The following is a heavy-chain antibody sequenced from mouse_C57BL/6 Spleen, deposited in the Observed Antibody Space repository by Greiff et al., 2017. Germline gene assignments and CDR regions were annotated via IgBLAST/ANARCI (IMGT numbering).Heavy chain of an antibody. CDR2: IYPRSGNT. CDR3: ARSENYGSSLYYFDY. J-gene: IGHJ2*01. V-gene: IGHV1-81*01. D-gene: IGHD1-1*01. CDR1: GYTFTSYG. Sequence: QVQLQQSGAELARPGASVKLSCKASGYTFTSYGISWVKQRTGQGLEWIGEIYPRSGNTYYNEKFKGKATLTADKSSSTAYMELRSLTSEDSAVYFCARSENYGSSLYYFDYWGQGTTLTVSS.